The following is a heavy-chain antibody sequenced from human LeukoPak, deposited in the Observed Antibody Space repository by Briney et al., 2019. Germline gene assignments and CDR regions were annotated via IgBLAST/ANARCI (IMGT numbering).Heavy chain of an antibody. CDR3: AKDGPDYDFWSGYCDY. CDR1: GFTFSSYA. V-gene: IGHV3-23*01. Sequence: GGSLRLSCAASGFTFSSYAMSWVRQAPGKGLEWVSAISGSGGSTYYADSVKGRFTISRDNSKNTLYLQMNSLRAEDTAVYYCAKDGPDYDFWSGYCDYWGQGTLVTVSS. D-gene: IGHD3-3*01. J-gene: IGHJ4*02. CDR2: ISGSGGST.